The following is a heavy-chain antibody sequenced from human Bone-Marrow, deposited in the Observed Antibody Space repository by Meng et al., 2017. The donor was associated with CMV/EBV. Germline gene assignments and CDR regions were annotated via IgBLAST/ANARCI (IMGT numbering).Heavy chain of an antibody. Sequence: ASVKVSCKASGYTFTGYYMHWVRQAPGQGLEWMGWINPNSGGTNYAQKFQGRVTMTRDTSISTAYMELSRLRSDDTAVYYCARRHSDTIFGVAPLGYWGQGTLVTVSS. V-gene: IGHV1-2*02. CDR1: GYTFTGYY. CDR3: ARRHSDTIFGVAPLGY. D-gene: IGHD3-3*01. J-gene: IGHJ4*02. CDR2: INPNSGGT.